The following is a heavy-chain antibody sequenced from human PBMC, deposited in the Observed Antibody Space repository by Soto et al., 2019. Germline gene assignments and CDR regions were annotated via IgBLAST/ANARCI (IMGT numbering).Heavy chain of an antibody. D-gene: IGHD6-13*01. CDR3: ARVIAGYEYGMDV. V-gene: IGHV1-46*01. CDR2: INPSCGST. Sequence: SVKVSCKASGYTFTSYYMHWVRQAPGQGLEWMGIINPSCGSTSYAQKFQGRVTMTRDTSTSTVYMELSRLRSEDTAVDYCARVIAGYEYGMDVWDQGSSVTVSS. J-gene: IGHJ6*02. CDR1: GYTFTSYY.